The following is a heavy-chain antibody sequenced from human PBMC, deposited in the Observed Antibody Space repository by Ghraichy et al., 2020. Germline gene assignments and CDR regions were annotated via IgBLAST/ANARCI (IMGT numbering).Heavy chain of an antibody. V-gene: IGHV3-48*03. CDR1: GFSFSSYE. CDR2: ISSGGDTT. D-gene: IGHD5-18*01. J-gene: IGHJ4*02. CDR3: ARQGYIYGIFDY. Sequence: GGSLTLSCAPSGFSFSSYEMNWVRQAPGKGLEWLSYISSGGDTTYSADSVKGRFTISSHNAKNSLYLQINNLRAEDRAVYYCARQGYIYGIFDYWGQGTLVTVSS.